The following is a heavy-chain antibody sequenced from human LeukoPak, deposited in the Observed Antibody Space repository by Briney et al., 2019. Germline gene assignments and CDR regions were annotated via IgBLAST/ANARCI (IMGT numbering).Heavy chain of an antibody. V-gene: IGHV3-7*05. D-gene: IGHD3-22*01. J-gene: IGHJ4*02. CDR1: GFTFSNYW. Sequence: GGSLRLSCVASGFTFSNYWMTWVRQAPGKGLEWVANIKQDGSEKYFVDSVRGRFTISRDDARDSLYLQMNSLRAEDTAVYYCARGGYYDSSGRNFDYWGQGTLVTVSS. CDR2: IKQDGSEK. CDR3: ARGGYYDSSGRNFDY.